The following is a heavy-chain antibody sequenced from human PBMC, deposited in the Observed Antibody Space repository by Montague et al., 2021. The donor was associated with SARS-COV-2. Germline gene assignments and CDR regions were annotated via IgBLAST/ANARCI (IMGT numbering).Heavy chain of an antibody. CDR1: GGSISSSSYY. Sequence: SETLSLTCTVSGGSISSSSYYWGWIRQPPGKGLEWIGSIYYSGSTYYNPSLKSRVTISVDTSKNQFSLKLSSVTAADTAVCYCARHKRWTIAAAGRDFDYWGQGTLVTVSS. CDR2: IYYSGST. V-gene: IGHV4-39*01. J-gene: IGHJ4*02. D-gene: IGHD6-13*01. CDR3: ARHKRWTIAAAGRDFDY.